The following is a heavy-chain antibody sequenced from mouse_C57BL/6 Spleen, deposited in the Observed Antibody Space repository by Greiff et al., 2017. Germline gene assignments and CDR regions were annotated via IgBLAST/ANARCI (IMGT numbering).Heavy chain of an antibody. CDR2: INPNNGGT. D-gene: IGHD1-1*01. CDR1: GYTFTDYY. V-gene: IGHV1-26*01. CDR3: ARRDYYGSSYV. J-gene: IGHJ2*01. Sequence: VQLQQSGPELVKPGASVKISCKASGYTFTDYYMNWVKQSHGKSLEWIGDINPNNGGTSYNQKFKGKATLTVDKSSSTAYMELRSLTSEDSAVYYCARRDYYGSSYVWGQGTTLTVSS.